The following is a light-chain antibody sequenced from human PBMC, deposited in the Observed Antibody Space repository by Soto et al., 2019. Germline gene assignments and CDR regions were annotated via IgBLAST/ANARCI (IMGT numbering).Light chain of an antibody. V-gene: IGLV2-8*01. J-gene: IGLJ1*01. CDR1: SSDVGGYNY. CDR2: EVS. CDR3: SSYAGSNNLV. Sequence: QCVLTQPPSASGAAGQAVSISCTGTSSDVGGYNYVSWYQQHPGKAPKLMIYEVSKRPSGVPDRFSGSKSGNTASLTVSGLQAEDEADYYCSSYAGSNNLVFGTGTKVTVL.